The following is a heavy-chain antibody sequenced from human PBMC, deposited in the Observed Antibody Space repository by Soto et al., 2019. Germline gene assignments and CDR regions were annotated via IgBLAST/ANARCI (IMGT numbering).Heavy chain of an antibody. J-gene: IGHJ4*02. V-gene: IGHV4-59*01. CDR1: GGSISSYY. Sequence: SETLSLTCTVSGGSISSYYWSWIRQPPGKRLEWIGYIYYSGTTNYNPSLKSRVTMSVDTSKNQFSLKLSSVTAADTAVYYCARAAFDKLFDYWGQGTPVTVSS. D-gene: IGHD1-26*01. CDR2: IYYSGTT. CDR3: ARAAFDKLFDY.